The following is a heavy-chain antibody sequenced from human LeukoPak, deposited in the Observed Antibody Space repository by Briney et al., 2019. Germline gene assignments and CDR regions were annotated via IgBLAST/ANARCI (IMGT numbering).Heavy chain of an antibody. CDR3: ARPMEPQVDIVADY. CDR2: ISSSGSTI. CDR1: GFTFSDYY. Sequence: PGGSLRLSCAASGFTFSDYYMSWIRQAPGKGLEWVSYISSSGSTIYYADSVKGRFTISRDNAKNSLYLQMNSLRAEDTAVYYCARPMEPQVDIVADYLGQGTLVTVSS. V-gene: IGHV3-11*04. D-gene: IGHD5-12*01. J-gene: IGHJ4*02.